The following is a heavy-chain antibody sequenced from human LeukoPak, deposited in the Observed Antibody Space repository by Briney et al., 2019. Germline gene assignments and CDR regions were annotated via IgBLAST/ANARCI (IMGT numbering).Heavy chain of an antibody. Sequence: SETLSLTCAVYGVSFSGYYWSWIRQPPGKGLEWIGEINHSGSTNYNPSLKSRVTISVDTSKNQFSLKLSSVTAADTAVYYCARGDYGEAFDYWGQGTLVTVSS. CDR3: ARGDYGEAFDY. V-gene: IGHV4-34*01. D-gene: IGHD4-17*01. CDR1: GVSFSGYY. J-gene: IGHJ4*02. CDR2: INHSGST.